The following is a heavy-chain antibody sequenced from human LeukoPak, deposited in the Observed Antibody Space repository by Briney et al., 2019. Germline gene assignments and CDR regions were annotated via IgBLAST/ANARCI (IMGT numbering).Heavy chain of an antibody. CDR3: ARVRIGETSYDASDV. J-gene: IGHJ3*01. CDR1: GGSISSYY. CDR2: IYITGST. Sequence: PSETLSLTCTVSGGSISSYYWTWIRQPPGKGLEWIGDIYITGSTNYNPCLKRRVTISVDTSKNQFFLRLSSVTAADTAVYYCARVRIGETSYDASDVWGLGTMVTVSS. D-gene: IGHD1-26*01. V-gene: IGHV4-59*13.